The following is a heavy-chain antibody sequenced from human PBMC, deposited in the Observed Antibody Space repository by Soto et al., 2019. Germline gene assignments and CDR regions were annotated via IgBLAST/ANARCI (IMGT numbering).Heavy chain of an antibody. D-gene: IGHD3-22*01. Sequence: GASVKVSCKASGGTFSSNAISWVRQAPGQGLEWMGGIIPIFGTANYAQKFQGRVTITADESTSTAYMELSSLRSEDTAVYYCARGSYDSSGYPPFDPWGQGTLVTVSS. J-gene: IGHJ5*02. CDR3: ARGSYDSSGYPPFDP. V-gene: IGHV1-69*13. CDR2: IIPIFGTA. CDR1: GGTFSSNA.